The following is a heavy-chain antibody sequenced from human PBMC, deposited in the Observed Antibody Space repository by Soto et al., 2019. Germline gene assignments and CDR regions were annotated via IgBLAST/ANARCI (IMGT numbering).Heavy chain of an antibody. CDR2: MTPNSGNT. CDR3: ARNYYGSGTFDY. CDR1: GYTFTSYD. Sequence: QVQLVQSGAEVKKPGASVKVSCKASGYTFTSYDINWVRQATGQGLEWVGWMTPNSGNTGFAQRFQGRVTMNRDTSISTAYIELSSLRSEDTAIYYCARNYYGSGTFDYWGQGTLVTVSS. D-gene: IGHD3-10*01. V-gene: IGHV1-8*01. J-gene: IGHJ4*02.